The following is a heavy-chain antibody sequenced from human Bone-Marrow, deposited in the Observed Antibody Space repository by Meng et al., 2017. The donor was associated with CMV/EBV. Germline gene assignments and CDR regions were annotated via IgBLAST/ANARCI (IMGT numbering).Heavy chain of an antibody. CDR1: GFTFSSYA. D-gene: IGHD3-3*01. CDR2: ISSNGGST. J-gene: IGHJ6*02. V-gene: IGHV3-64*02. CDR3: ARGIDDFWSGLYGMDV. Sequence: LSLTCASSGFTFSSYAMHGVSQAPGKGLEYVSAISSNGGSTYYADSVKGRFTISRDNSKNTLYLKMGSLRAEDMAVYYCARGIDDFWSGLYGMDVWGQGTTVTVSS.